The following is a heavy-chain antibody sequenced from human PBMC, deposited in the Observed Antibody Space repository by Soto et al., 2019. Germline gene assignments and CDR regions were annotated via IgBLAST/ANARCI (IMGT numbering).Heavy chain of an antibody. J-gene: IGHJ5*02. Sequence: PSETLSLTCTVSGGSISSYYWSWIRQPPGKGLEWIGYIYYSGSTNYNPSLKSRVTISVDTSKNQFSLKLSSVTAADTAVYYCARVGIYIAAAGTSNRFAPWGQGTLVPVPS. CDR1: GGSISSYY. CDR3: ARVGIYIAAAGTSNRFAP. D-gene: IGHD6-13*01. V-gene: IGHV4-59*01. CDR2: IYYSGST.